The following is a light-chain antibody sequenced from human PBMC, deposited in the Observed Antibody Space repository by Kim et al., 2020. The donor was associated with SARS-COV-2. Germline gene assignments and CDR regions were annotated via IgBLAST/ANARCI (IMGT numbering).Light chain of an antibody. Sequence: RNVRTPCSSSPGNVTSDHYPVWFQQTPGHAPRTLIYDTSGKHSSTPARFSGSRHGGKAALTLSGAQPEDEADYYCLLSYTDARVFGGGTQLTVL. CDR1: PGNVTSDHY. V-gene: IGLV7-46*01. CDR2: DTS. CDR3: LLSYTDARV. J-gene: IGLJ3*02.